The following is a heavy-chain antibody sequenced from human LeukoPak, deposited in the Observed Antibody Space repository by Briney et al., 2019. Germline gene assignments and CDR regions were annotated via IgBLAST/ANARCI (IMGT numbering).Heavy chain of an antibody. Sequence: PSETLSLTCIVSGGSISSDTYYWGWIRQPPGKGLEWDGSICDSGSTYYNPYLKSRVTISVDTSKNQFSLKLSSVTAPDAAEFSCARHDQGEYIRVWYYIDYWGQGNLVTVSS. CDR2: ICDSGST. V-gene: IGHV4-39*01. CDR1: GGSISSDTYY. J-gene: IGHJ4*02. D-gene: IGHD6-19*01. CDR3: ARHDQGEYIRVWYYIDY.